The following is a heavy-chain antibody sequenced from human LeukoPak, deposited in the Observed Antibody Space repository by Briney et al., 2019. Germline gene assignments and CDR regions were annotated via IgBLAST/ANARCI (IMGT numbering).Heavy chain of an antibody. J-gene: IGHJ4*02. V-gene: IGHV4-34*01. D-gene: IGHD4-11*01. CDR3: ARGANSNYLYDY. CDR2: INHSGST. Sequence: PSETLSLTRAVYGGSFSGYYWSWIRQPPGKGLEWIGEINHSGSTNYNPSLKSRVTISVDTSKNQFSLKLSSVTAADTAVYYCARGANSNYLYDYWGQGTLVTVSS. CDR1: GGSFSGYY.